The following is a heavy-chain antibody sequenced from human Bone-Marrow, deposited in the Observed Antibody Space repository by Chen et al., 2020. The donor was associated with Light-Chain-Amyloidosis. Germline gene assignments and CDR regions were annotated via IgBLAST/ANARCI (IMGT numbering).Heavy chain of an antibody. CDR3: AKDRCTSISCSDFDY. J-gene: IGHJ4*02. CDR2: ARGGYGPT. V-gene: IGHV3-23*04. CDR1: GFTFSNYA. D-gene: IGHD2-2*01. Sequence: VQLVESGGGLVQPGGSLRLSCVGSGFTFSNYAMTWVRQAPGKGLEWVSVARGGYGPTYYADSVRGRFTIYRDNSKNTLYLXMXXLRAEDTAVYYCAKDRCTSISCSDFDYWGQGTLVTVSS.